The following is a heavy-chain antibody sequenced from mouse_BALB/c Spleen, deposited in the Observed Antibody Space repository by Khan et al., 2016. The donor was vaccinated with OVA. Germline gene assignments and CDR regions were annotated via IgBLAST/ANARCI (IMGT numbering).Heavy chain of an antibody. CDR2: ISYSGST. Sequence: EVQLVESGPGLVKPSQSLSLTCTVTGYSITSDYAWNWIRQFPGNKLEWMGYISYSGSTSYNPSLKSRISITRDTSKNQFFLQLNSVTTGDTATYYCAGEAYYANWYFDVWGAGTTVTVSS. CDR1: GYSITSDYA. V-gene: IGHV3-2*02. CDR3: AGEAYYANWYFDV. D-gene: IGHD1-1*02. J-gene: IGHJ1*01.